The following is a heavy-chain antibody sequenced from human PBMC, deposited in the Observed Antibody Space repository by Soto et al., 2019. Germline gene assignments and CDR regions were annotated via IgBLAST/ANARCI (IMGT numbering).Heavy chain of an antibody. D-gene: IGHD6-13*01. Sequence: SVKVSCKASGGTFSSYTISWVRQAPGQGLEWMGRIIPILGIANYAQKFQGRVTITADKSTSTAYMELSSLRSEDTAVYYCARDPLGGSSSWYYYYGMDVWGQGTTVTVSS. V-gene: IGHV1-69*04. J-gene: IGHJ6*02. CDR2: IIPILGIA. CDR1: GGTFSSYT. CDR3: ARDPLGGSSSWYYYYGMDV.